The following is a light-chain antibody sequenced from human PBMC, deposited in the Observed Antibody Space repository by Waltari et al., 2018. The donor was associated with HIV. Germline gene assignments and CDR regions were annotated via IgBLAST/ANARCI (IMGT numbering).Light chain of an antibody. V-gene: IGKV4-1*01. CDR3: QQYYNTLWT. CDR2: WAS. J-gene: IGKJ1*01. Sequence: DIVMTQSPDSLAVSLGERATINCKSSQSLLYSSNNKNFLAWYQQKPRQPPKLLIYWASIRESGVPDRFSASGSGTEFTLTINSLQAEDVAVYYCQQYYNTLWTFGQGTKVEIK. CDR1: QSLLYSSNNKNF.